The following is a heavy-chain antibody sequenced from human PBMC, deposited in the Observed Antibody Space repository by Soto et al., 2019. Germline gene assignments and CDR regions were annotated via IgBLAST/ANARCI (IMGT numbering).Heavy chain of an antibody. J-gene: IGHJ6*03. D-gene: IGHD2-15*01. CDR3: ARGVGPLPSYYYMDV. CDR2: IYPGDSDT. Sequence: GESLKISCKGSGYSFTSYWIGCVRQMPGKGLEWMGIIYPGDSDTRYSPSFQGQVTISADKSISTAYLQWSSLKASDTAMYYCARGVGPLPSYYYMDVWGKGTTVTVSS. CDR1: GYSFTSYW. V-gene: IGHV5-51*01.